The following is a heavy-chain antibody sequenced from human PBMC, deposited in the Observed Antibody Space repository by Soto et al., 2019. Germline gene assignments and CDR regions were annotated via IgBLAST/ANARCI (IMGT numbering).Heavy chain of an antibody. J-gene: IGHJ4*02. D-gene: IGHD3-22*01. CDR1: GFTFSSYS. Sequence: PGGSLRLSCAASGFTFSSYSMSWVRQAPGKGLEWVSSITSSIDYVYYADSVKGRFTISRDNAKNSLYLQMNSLRAEDTAVYYWARDVSFDSSGYYVWGQGTLVTVSS. V-gene: IGHV3-21*01. CDR2: ITSSIDYV. CDR3: ARDVSFDSSGYYV.